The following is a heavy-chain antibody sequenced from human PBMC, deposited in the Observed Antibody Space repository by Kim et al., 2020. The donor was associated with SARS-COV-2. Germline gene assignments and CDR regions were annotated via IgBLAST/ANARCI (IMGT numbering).Heavy chain of an antibody. Sequence: SETLSLTCAVYGGSFSGYYWSWIRQPPGKGLEWIGEINHSGSTNYNPSLKSLVTISVDTSKNQFSLKLSSVTAADTAVYYCARGRGRRGIVATIRGSNWFDPWGQGTLVTVSS. CDR1: GGSFSGYY. D-gene: IGHD5-12*01. CDR3: ARGRGRRGIVATIRGSNWFDP. J-gene: IGHJ5*02. V-gene: IGHV4-34*01. CDR2: INHSGST.